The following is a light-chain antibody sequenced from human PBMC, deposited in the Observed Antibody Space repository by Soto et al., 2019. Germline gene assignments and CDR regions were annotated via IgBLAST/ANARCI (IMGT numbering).Light chain of an antibody. J-gene: IGKJ4*01. CDR2: GAS. Sequence: VFTQSPGTLSFSPGERATLSCRASQTVRNNYLAWYQQKHGQAPRLLIYGASSRATGIPDRFSGGGSGTDLTITISRLEPEDFEVDDCQQLRSYPLTFGGGTKVDIK. CDR3: QQLRSYPLT. V-gene: IGKV3-20*01. CDR1: QTVRNNY.